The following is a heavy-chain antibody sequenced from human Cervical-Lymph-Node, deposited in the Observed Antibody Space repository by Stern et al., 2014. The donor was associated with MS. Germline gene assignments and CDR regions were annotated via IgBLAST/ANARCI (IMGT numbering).Heavy chain of an antibody. V-gene: IGHV3-21*01. CDR3: ARDTAIAVAGTGFGY. J-gene: IGHJ4*02. D-gene: IGHD6-19*01. CDR1: GFTFSSYS. Sequence: EVKLVESGGGLVKPGGSLRLSCAASGFTFSSYSMNWVRQAPGKGLEWVSSISSSSSYIYYADSVKVRFTISRDNAKNSLYLQMNSLRAEDTAVYYCARDTAIAVAGTGFGYWGQGTLVTVSS. CDR2: ISSSSSYI.